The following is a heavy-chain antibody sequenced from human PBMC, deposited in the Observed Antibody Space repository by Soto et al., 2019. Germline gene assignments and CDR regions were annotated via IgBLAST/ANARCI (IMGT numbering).Heavy chain of an antibody. V-gene: IGHV1-18*01. CDR1: GYTFTSYG. Sequence: QVPLVQSGAEVKKPGASVKVSCKASGYTFTSYGISWVRQAPGQGREWMGWISAYNGNTNYAQKLQGRVTMTTHTSTSTAYTGLRSLKSDDPAVYYCARAHTTGTSGSAYWGQGTLVTVSS. CDR2: ISAYNGNT. D-gene: IGHD1-1*01. CDR3: ARAHTTGTSGSAY. J-gene: IGHJ4*02.